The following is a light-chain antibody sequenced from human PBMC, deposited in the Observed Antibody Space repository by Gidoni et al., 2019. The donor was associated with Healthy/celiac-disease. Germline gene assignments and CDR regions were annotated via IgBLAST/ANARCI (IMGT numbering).Light chain of an antibody. CDR2: AAS. V-gene: IGKV1-39*01. CDR3: QQSYSTPWT. Sequence: DIQMTQSPSSLSASVGDRVTITCRASQSISSDLNWYQQKPGKAPKLLIYAASSLQSGVPSRCSGSGSETNFTLTISSLEPEDFATYYCQQSYSTPWTFGQGTKVEIK. CDR1: QSISSD. J-gene: IGKJ1*01.